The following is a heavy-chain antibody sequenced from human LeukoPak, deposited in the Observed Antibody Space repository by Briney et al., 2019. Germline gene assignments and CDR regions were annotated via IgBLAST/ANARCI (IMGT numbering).Heavy chain of an antibody. Sequence: GGSLRLSCAASGSTFSSYAMSWVRQAPGKGLEWVSAISGSGGSTYYADSVKGRFTISRDNSKNTLYLQMNSLRAEDTAVYYCAKVGYYDSSGYSANSFDYWGQGTLVTVSS. CDR1: GSTFSSYA. CDR2: ISGSGGST. J-gene: IGHJ4*02. D-gene: IGHD3-22*01. CDR3: AKVGYYDSSGYSANSFDY. V-gene: IGHV3-23*01.